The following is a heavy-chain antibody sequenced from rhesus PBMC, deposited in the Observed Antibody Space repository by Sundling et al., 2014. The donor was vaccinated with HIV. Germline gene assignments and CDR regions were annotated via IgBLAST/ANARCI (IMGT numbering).Heavy chain of an antibody. CDR1: GGSISSSY. D-gene: IGHD6-31*01. Sequence: QLQLQESGPGLVKPSETLSVTCAVSGGSISSSYWNWIRQAPGKGLEWIGRIYGNGGSPEYNPSLKSRVTISKDTSKNQFSLNLSSVTAADTAVYYCARGIAAAIDFDDWGQGVLVTVSS. CDR2: IYGNGGSP. V-gene: IGHV4-173*01. CDR3: ARGIAAAIDFDD. J-gene: IGHJ4*01.